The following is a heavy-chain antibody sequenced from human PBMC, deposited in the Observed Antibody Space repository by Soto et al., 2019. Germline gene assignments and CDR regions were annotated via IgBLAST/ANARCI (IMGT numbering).Heavy chain of an antibody. CDR2: IQSGGTT. J-gene: IGHJ4*02. Sequence: PGGSLRLSCAASGFTVSSKYMSWVRQAPGKGLEWVSLIQSGGTTYYADSVKGRFTISRDSSKNMLHLQMDSLRAEDTAVYYCARVGAYYDFWSGSYIGSYYFDYWGQGTLVTVSS. CDR1: GFTVSSKY. CDR3: ARVGAYYDFWSGSYIGSYYFDY. D-gene: IGHD3-3*01. V-gene: IGHV3-66*01.